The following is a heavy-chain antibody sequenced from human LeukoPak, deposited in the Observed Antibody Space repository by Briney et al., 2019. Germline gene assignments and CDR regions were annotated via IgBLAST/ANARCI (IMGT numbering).Heavy chain of an antibody. CDR3: ARGVWEDIVLIQIYYYYMDV. Sequence: PGGSLRLSCAASGFTFSDYYMSWIRQAPGKGLEWVSYISSSGSTIYYADSVKGRFTISRDNAKNSLYLQMNSLRAEDTAVYYCARGVWEDIVLIQIYYYYMDVWGKGTTVTVSS. V-gene: IGHV3-11*01. CDR1: GFTFSDYY. D-gene: IGHD2-8*01. J-gene: IGHJ6*03. CDR2: ISSSGSTI.